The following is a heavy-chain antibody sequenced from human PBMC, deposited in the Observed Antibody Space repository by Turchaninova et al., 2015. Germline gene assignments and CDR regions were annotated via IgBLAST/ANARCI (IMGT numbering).Heavy chain of an antibody. CDR1: GGTISSSSYY. D-gene: IGHD6-13*01. J-gene: IGHJ3*02. CDR3: ARDQVAAADDALDI. CDR2: IYYSGST. Sequence: QLQLQESGPGLVKPSETLSLTCTVSGGTISSSSYYWGWIRPSPGKGLEWLGTIYYSGSTYYNPSLKSRVTISVDTSKNQFSLNLSSVTAADTAVYYCARDQVAAADDALDIWGQGTMVTVSS. V-gene: IGHV4-39*07.